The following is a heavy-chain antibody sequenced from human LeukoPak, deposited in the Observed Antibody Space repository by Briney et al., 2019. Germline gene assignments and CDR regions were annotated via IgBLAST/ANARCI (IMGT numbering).Heavy chain of an antibody. J-gene: IGHJ4*02. CDR3: ATYYDILTGTVFDY. CDR2: INPNSGGT. V-gene: IGHV1-2*02. D-gene: IGHD3-9*01. Sequence: ASVTVSCKASGYTFTGYYMHWVRQAPGQGLEWMGWINPNSGGTNYAQKFQGRVTMTRDTSISTAYMELSRLRSDDTAVYYCATYYDILTGTVFDYWGQGTLVTVSS. CDR1: GYTFTGYY.